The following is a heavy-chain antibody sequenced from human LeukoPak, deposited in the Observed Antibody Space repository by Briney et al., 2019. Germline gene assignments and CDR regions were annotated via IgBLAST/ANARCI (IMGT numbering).Heavy chain of an antibody. CDR3: VKDPFDSSGNGRYNWFDP. CDR2: ISSNGGST. Sequence: GWSLRLSCSASGFTFSSYAMHWVRQAPGKGLEYVSAISSNGGSTYYADSVKGRFTISRDNSKNTLYLQMSSLRAEDTAVYYCVKDPFDSSGNGRYNWFDPWGQGTLVTVSS. J-gene: IGHJ5*02. V-gene: IGHV3-64D*09. CDR1: GFTFSSYA. D-gene: IGHD3-22*01.